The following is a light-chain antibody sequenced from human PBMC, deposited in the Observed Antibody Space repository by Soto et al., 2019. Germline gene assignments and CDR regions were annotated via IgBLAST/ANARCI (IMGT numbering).Light chain of an antibody. CDR3: QQYGSSRT. CDR2: GAS. Sequence: EIGLTQTPGTLSLSPEERATLSCRASQSVSSSYLAWYQQKPGQAPRLLIYGASSRATGIPDRFSGSGSGTDFTLTISRLEPEDFAVYYCQQYGSSRTFGQGTKVDIK. J-gene: IGKJ1*01. CDR1: QSVSSSY. V-gene: IGKV3-20*01.